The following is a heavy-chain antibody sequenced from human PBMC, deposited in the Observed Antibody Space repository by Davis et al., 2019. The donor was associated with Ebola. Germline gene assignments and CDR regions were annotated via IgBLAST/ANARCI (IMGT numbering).Heavy chain of an antibody. V-gene: IGHV4-39*01. D-gene: IGHD5-18*01. J-gene: IGHJ5*02. CDR3: ARAGGYPNWFGP. CDR2: IFYSGTA. Sequence: PSETLSLTCSVPGGSISSSGYCWGWVRQPPGKGLEWIGSIFYSGTAYYNPSLQSRLTISVDTSKNQFSLKLSSVTAADTAVYYCARAGGYPNWFGPWGQGTLVTVSS. CDR1: GGSISSSGYC.